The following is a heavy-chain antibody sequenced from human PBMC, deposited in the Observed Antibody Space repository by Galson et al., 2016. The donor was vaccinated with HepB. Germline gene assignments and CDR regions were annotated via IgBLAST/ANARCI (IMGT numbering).Heavy chain of an antibody. CDR2: ISSSSTTI. CDR3: ARDLGRAWAFDC. V-gene: IGHV3-48*02. CDR1: GFTFSSYN. Sequence: SLRLSCAASGFTFSSYNMNWVRQAPGKGLQWVSFISSSSTTIHYADSVKGRFTVSRGNAKNSLYLQMNSLRDEDTAVYYCARDLGRAWAFDCWGQGTVVTVSS. J-gene: IGHJ3*01.